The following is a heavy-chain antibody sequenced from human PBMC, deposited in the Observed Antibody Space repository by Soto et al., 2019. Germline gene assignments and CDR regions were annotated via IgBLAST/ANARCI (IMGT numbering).Heavy chain of an antibody. CDR3: TRHPPIARFENGLDV. Sequence: SETLSLTCTVSGGSISSGDYYWSWIRQPPGKGLEWIGYIYYSGSTNYSPSLNSRVTISVDTSKNQFSLKLTSVTAADTAMYYCTRHPPIARFENGLDVWGQGTTVTVSS. CDR2: IYYSGST. V-gene: IGHV4-61*08. CDR1: GGSISSGDYY. D-gene: IGHD2-21*01. J-gene: IGHJ6*02.